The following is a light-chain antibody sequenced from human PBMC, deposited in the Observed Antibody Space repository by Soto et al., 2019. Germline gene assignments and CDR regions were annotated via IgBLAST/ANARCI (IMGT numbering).Light chain of an antibody. J-gene: IGLJ2*01. CDR1: SSDVGGYNY. Sequence: QSVLTQPASVSGSPGQSITISCTGTSSDVGGYNYVSWYQQHPGKAPKLMIYEVSNRPSGVSNRFSGSKSGNTASLTISGLQAEDEADYYCSSYTGSSPHVVFGGGTKVTVL. CDR2: EVS. V-gene: IGLV2-14*01. CDR3: SSYTGSSPHVV.